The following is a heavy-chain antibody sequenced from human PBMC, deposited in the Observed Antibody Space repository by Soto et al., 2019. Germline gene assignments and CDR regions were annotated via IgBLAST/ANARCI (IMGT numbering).Heavy chain of an antibody. V-gene: IGHV4-59*01. CDR2: IYYSGST. CDR3: ARGGEYIWGSYSPPHMDV. CDR1: GGSISSYY. D-gene: IGHD3-16*01. J-gene: IGHJ6*03. Sequence: PSETLSLTCTVSGGSISSYYWSWIRQPPGKGLEWIGYIYYSGSTNYNPSLKSRVTISVDTSKNQFSLKLSSVTAADTAVYYCARGGEYIWGSYSPPHMDVWGKGTTVTVSS.